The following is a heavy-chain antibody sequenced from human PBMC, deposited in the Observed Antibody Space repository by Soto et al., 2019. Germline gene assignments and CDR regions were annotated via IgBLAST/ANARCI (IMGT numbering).Heavy chain of an antibody. D-gene: IGHD3-22*01. CDR2: ISTYNEKT. CDR1: GYTFSTYG. J-gene: IGHJ4*02. Sequence: ASVKVSYKASGYTFSTYGITWVRQAPGQGLEWMGWISTYNEKTNYAQKVQGRVTMTTDTSTSTVYMEMRGLRAEDTAVYYCARDYYKYYDSSGYYRSPAYWGQGTLVTVSS. V-gene: IGHV1-18*01. CDR3: ARDYYKYYDSSGYYRSPAY.